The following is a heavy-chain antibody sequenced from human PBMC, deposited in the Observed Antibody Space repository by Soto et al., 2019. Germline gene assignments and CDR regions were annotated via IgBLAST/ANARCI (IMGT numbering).Heavy chain of an antibody. CDR2: ISYSGST. CDR1: GGSISTYS. V-gene: IGHV4-59*01. Sequence: QVQLQESGPGLLKPSETLSLTCTVSGGSISTYSWSWIRQPPGKGLEWIGYISYSGSTNYNPSLKSRVTISVDTSTNQFSLKLGSVTAADTAVYYCARVGIGYSGYEAVWGPGTTVTVSS. J-gene: IGHJ6*02. D-gene: IGHD5-12*01. CDR3: ARVGIGYSGYEAV.